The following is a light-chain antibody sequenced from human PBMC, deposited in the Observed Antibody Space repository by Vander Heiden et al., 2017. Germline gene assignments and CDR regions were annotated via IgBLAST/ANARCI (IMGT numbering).Light chain of an antibody. CDR2: VAS. J-gene: IGKJ4*01. Sequence: IQLTQSPSSLSASVGDRLTITCRAGQGISNSLAWYQQKPGKAPKLLIYVASTLQSGVPSRFSGSGSGTDFTLTISSLQPEDFATYYCQQLNSYRLTFGGGTKVEIK. CDR3: QQLNSYRLT. V-gene: IGKV1-9*01. CDR1: QGISNS.